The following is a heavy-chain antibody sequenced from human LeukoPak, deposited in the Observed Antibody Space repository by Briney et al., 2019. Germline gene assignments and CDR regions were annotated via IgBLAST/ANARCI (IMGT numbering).Heavy chain of an antibody. Sequence: SVKVSCKASGGTFSSNTISWVRQAPGQGLEWMGGIIPIFGTANYAQKFQGRVTITADKSTSTAYMELSSLRSEDTAVYYCARGGSSGWYYFDYWGQGTLVAVSS. CDR1: GGTFSSNT. D-gene: IGHD6-19*01. CDR3: ARGGSSGWYYFDY. J-gene: IGHJ4*02. V-gene: IGHV1-69*06. CDR2: IIPIFGTA.